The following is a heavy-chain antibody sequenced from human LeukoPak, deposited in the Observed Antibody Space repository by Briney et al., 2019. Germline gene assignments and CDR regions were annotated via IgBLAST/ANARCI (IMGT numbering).Heavy chain of an antibody. CDR1: GFTFSSYG. V-gene: IGHV3-23*01. CDR2: ISGSGGST. CDR3: AKGSGSSGWYYYFDY. Sequence: PGGSLRLSCAASGFTFSSYGMSWVRQAPGKGLEWVSVISGSGGSTNYADSVKGRFTIPRDNSKNTLYLQMNSLRAEDTAVYYCAKGSGSSGWYYYFDYWGQGTLVTVSS. D-gene: IGHD6-19*01. J-gene: IGHJ4*02.